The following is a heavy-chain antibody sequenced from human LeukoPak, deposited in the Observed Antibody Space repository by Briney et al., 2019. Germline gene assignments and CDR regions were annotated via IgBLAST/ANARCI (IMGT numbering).Heavy chain of an antibody. CDR1: GYTFTGYY. CDR2: INPNSGGT. V-gene: IGHV1-2*02. Sequence: ASVKVSCKASGYTFTGYYMHWVRQAPGQGLEWMGWINPNSGGTNYAQKFQGRVTMTRDTSISTAYMELSRLRSDDTAVYYCARVHLGGYSYGYSVWFDPWGQGTLVTVSS. CDR3: ARVHLGGYSYGYSVWFDP. D-gene: IGHD5-18*01. J-gene: IGHJ5*02.